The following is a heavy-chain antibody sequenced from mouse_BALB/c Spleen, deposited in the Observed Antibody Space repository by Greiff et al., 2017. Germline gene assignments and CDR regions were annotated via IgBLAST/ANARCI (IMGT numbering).Heavy chain of an antibody. CDR2: IWAGGST. V-gene: IGHV2-9*02. CDR1: GFSLTSYG. Sequence: VMLVESGPGLVAPSQSLSITCTVSGFSLTSYGVHWVRQPPGKGLEWLGVIWAGGSTNYNSALMSRLSISKDNSKSQVFLKMNSLQTDDTAMYYCARDLYYYGSSYVDYWGQGTSVTVSS. CDR3: ARDLYYYGSSYVDY. J-gene: IGHJ4*01. D-gene: IGHD1-1*01.